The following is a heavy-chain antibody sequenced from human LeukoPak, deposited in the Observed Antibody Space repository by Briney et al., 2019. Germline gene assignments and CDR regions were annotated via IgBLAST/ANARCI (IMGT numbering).Heavy chain of an antibody. J-gene: IGHJ6*02. Sequence: SQTLSLTCAISGDSVSSSSATWNWIRQSQSRGLEWLGRTYYKSKWYNDYAVSVKSRITINPDTSSNQFSLQLNSVTPEDTAVYYCAREGVTLVRGVVLDYYGMGVWGQGTTVTVSS. D-gene: IGHD3-10*01. CDR2: TYYKSKWYN. CDR1: GDSVSSSSAT. V-gene: IGHV6-1*01. CDR3: AREGVTLVRGVVLDYYGMGV.